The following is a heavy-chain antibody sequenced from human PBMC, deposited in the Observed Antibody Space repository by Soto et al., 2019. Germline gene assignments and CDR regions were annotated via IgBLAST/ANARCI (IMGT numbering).Heavy chain of an antibody. CDR2: IKQDGSEI. V-gene: IGHV3-7*01. CDR3: ARDVGFDYVN. CDR1: GFSITTYW. D-gene: IGHD3-16*01. J-gene: IGHJ4*02. Sequence: EVQLVESGGGVVQPGGSLRISCAVSGFSITTYWMRWVRQAPGKGLQWVASIKQDGSEIYYLDSVRGRFTISRDSAENSLHLLMNSLSAEDTGVYFWARDVGFDYVNWGQGTLVTVSS.